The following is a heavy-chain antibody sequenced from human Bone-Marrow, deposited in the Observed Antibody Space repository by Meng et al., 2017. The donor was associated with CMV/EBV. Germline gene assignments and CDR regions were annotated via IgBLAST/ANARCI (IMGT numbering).Heavy chain of an antibody. J-gene: IGHJ5*02. D-gene: IGHD5-18*01. V-gene: IGHV3-30-3*01. Sequence: GGSLRLSCAASGFTFSSYAMHWVRQAPGKGLEWVAVISYDGSNKYYADSVKGRFTISRDDSKNTLYLQMNSLKTEDTAVYYCTTFLPSRIQLWAWGQGTLVTVSS. CDR3: TTFLPSRIQLWA. CDR1: GFTFSSYA. CDR2: ISYDGSNK.